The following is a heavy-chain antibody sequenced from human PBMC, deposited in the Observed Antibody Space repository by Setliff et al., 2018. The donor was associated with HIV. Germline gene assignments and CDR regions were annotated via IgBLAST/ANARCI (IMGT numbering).Heavy chain of an antibody. Sequence: GGSLRLSCAASGFTFSSYSMNWVRQAPGKGLEWVSYISSSSSTIYYADSVKGRFTISRDNAKNSLYLQMNSLRAEDTAVYYCASTMVRGVIIDFDYWGQGTLVTVSS. J-gene: IGHJ4*02. CDR1: GFTFSSYS. D-gene: IGHD3-10*01. CDR2: ISSSSSTI. V-gene: IGHV3-48*01. CDR3: ASTMVRGVIIDFDY.